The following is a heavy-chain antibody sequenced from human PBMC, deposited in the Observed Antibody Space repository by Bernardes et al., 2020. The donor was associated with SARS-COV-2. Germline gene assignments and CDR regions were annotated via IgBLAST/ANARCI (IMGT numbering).Heavy chain of an antibody. V-gene: IGHV3-53*01. Sequence: GGSLRLSCAASGLTVSSTQMTWVRQAPGKGLQWVSITYSAGTTYYADSVKGRFTSSSDNPKNALYLQMNSLRAEDTAVYYCASRPPNPSHCSSTSCPFDYWGQGTLVTVSS. CDR2: TYSAGTT. J-gene: IGHJ4*02. D-gene: IGHD2-2*01. CDR1: GLTVSSTQ. CDR3: ASRPPNPSHCSSTSCPFDY.